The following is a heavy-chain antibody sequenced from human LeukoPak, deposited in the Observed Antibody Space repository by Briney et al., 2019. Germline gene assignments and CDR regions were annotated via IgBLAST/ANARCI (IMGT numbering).Heavy chain of an antibody. D-gene: IGHD6-13*01. CDR2: IYYSGST. Sequence: PSETLSLTCTVSGGSISSSSYYWGWIRQPPGKGLEWIGSIYYSGSTYYNPSLKSRVTISVDTSKNQFSLKLGSVTAADTAVYYCARLPYSSSWFLDYWGQGTLVTVSS. CDR3: ARLPYSSSWFLDY. CDR1: GGSISSSSYY. J-gene: IGHJ4*02. V-gene: IGHV4-39*01.